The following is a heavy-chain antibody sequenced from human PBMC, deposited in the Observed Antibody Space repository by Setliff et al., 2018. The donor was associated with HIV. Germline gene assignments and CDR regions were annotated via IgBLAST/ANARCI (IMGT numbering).Heavy chain of an antibody. V-gene: IGHV4-38-2*01. CDR1: GYSIRDNFF. D-gene: IGHD7-27*01. CDR3: ARVSPLTHYYYMDM. J-gene: IGHJ6*03. CDR2: IFYTGTT. Sequence: SETLSLTCAVSGYSIRDNFFWGWVRQPPGKGLEWIGSIFYTGTTYYNPSLKSRVTLSLDTSKNQFYLHLSSVTAADTAVYYCARVSPLTHYYYMDMWAKGPRSPSP.